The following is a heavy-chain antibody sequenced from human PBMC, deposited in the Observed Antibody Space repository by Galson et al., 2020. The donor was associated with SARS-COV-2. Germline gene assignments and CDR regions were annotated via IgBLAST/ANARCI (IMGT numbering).Heavy chain of an antibody. CDR1: GGSISSSSYY. CDR3: ARGGYSSSWYALVTIKPSSDFQH. V-gene: IGHV4-39*07. D-gene: IGHD6-13*01. J-gene: IGHJ1*01. CDR2: IYYSGST. Sequence: SETLSLTCTVSGGSISSSSYYWGWIRQPPGKGLEWIGSIYYSGSTNYNPSLKSRVTISVDTSKNQFSLKLSSVTAADTAVYYCARGGYSSSWYALVTIKPSSDFQHWGQGTLVTVSS.